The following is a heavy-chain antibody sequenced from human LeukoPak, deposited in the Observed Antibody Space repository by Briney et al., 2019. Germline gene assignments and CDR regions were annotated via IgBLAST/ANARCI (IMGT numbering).Heavy chain of an antibody. Sequence: ASVKVSCKASGYTFTSYGISWVRQAPGQGLEWMGWISAYNGNTNYAQKLQGRVTMTTDTSTSTAYMELRSVRSDDTAVYYCARDGYDFWSGWPWFDHWGQGTLVTVSS. J-gene: IGHJ5*02. CDR3: ARDGYDFWSGWPWFDH. CDR1: GYTFTSYG. V-gene: IGHV1-18*01. CDR2: ISAYNGNT. D-gene: IGHD3-3*01.